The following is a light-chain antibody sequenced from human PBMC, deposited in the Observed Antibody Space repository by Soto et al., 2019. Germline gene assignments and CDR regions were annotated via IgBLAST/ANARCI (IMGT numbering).Light chain of an antibody. V-gene: IGKV3-15*01. CDR2: GAS. CDR3: HQYNNFWT. J-gene: IGKJ1*01. Sequence: EIVMTQSPATLSVSPGERVTLSCRASQSVSSRLAWYHQKPGQSPRLLIYGASTRATGIPARFSGSGSGTEFTLTISSLQSEDFALYYCHQYNNFWTFGQGTTVDIK. CDR1: QSVSSR.